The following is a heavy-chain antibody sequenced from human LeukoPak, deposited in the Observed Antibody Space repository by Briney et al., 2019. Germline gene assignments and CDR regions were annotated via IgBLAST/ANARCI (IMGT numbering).Heavy chain of an antibody. CDR2: ISSSSSYI. J-gene: IGHJ4*02. Sequence: PGGSLRLSCAASGFTFSSYSMNWVRQAPRKGLEWVSSISSSSSYIYYADSVKGRFTNSRDNAKNSLYLQMNSLRAEDTAVYYCARTGIAAAWTDYWGQGTLVTVSS. CDR3: ARTGIAAAWTDY. CDR1: GFTFSSYS. D-gene: IGHD6-13*01. V-gene: IGHV3-21*01.